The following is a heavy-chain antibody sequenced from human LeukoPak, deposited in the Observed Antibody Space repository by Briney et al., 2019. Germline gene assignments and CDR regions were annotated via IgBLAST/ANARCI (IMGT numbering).Heavy chain of an antibody. V-gene: IGHV3-7*01. Sequence: GGSLRLSCAASGFTFSSYWMSWVRQAPGKGLEWVTNIKQDGSEKYYVDSEKGRFTISRDNAKNSLYLQMNSLRAEDTAVYYCARGLSSISEAYWGQGTLVTVSS. CDR3: ARGLSSISEAY. D-gene: IGHD2-2*01. CDR1: GFTFSSYW. CDR2: IKQDGSEK. J-gene: IGHJ4*02.